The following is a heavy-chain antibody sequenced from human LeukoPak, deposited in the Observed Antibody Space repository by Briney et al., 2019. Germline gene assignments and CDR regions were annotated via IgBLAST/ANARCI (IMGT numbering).Heavy chain of an antibody. CDR1: GFTFSNAW. CDR2: IKRKGGGGKK. Sequence: GGSLRLTCAASGFTFSNAWMSWVRQAPGKGLEGVGGIKRKGGGGKKDYAATGRGRFTISRDDSKNPLYLQLNSLKPEDTAVYYCTTKTALWVRGVNVDYWGQGTLVTVSS. V-gene: IGHV3-15*01. D-gene: IGHD3-10*01. J-gene: IGHJ4*02. CDR3: TTKTALWVRGVNVDY.